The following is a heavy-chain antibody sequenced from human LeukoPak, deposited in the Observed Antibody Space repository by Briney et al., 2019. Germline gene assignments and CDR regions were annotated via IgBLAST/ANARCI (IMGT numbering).Heavy chain of an antibody. J-gene: IGHJ6*02. D-gene: IGHD1-14*01. CDR2: INPNTGDT. V-gene: IGHV1-2*02. Sequence: ASVKVSCKASGYTFTGYYLHWVRQAPGQGLEWMGWINPNTGDTNSAQKFQGRVTMTRDTSISTAFMELSSLKSDDTAVYYCAKPLWYQVPQGYCALDVWGQGTTVTVSS. CDR1: GYTFTGYY. CDR3: AKPLWYQVPQGYCALDV.